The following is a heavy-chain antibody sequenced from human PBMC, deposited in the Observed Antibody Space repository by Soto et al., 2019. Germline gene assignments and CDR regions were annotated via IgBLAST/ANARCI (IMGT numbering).Heavy chain of an antibody. CDR1: GFTFGSYG. V-gene: IGHV3-33*01. CDR2: IWFDGSKK. D-gene: IGHD2-2*01. J-gene: IGHJ6*02. Sequence: QMQLVESGGGVVQPGRSLRLSCAASGFTFGSYGIHWVRQAPSKGLEWVALIWFDGSKKYYVDSVKGRFAVSRDNSKNTLYLQMNSLRVEDTSVYYCARDRLVPYGYGMDVWGQGTTVTVSS. CDR3: ARDRLVPYGYGMDV.